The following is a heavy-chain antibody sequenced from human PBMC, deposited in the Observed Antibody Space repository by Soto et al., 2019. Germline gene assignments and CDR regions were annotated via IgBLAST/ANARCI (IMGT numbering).Heavy chain of an antibody. CDR2: IKKDGSKI. CDR3: ARDVSPGSSTLYLDAFDI. CDR1: GFSFASSW. J-gene: IGHJ3*02. D-gene: IGHD3-10*01. V-gene: IGHV3-7*05. Sequence: EVQLVESGGDLVQPGGSLRLSCAASGFSFASSWMTWVRQAPGKGLEWVANIKKDGSKINYLDSVRGRFTVSRDNAKNSLYLEMNSLRAEDTALYYSARDVSPGSSTLYLDAFDIGGQGTMVTVSS.